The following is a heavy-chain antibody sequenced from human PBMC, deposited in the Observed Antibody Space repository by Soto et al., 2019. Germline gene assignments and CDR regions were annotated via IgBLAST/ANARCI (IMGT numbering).Heavy chain of an antibody. Sequence: ASVKVSCKASGYPFTSYDMHWVRQAPGQRLEWMGWINAGNGNTKYSQKFQGRVTITRDTTASTAYMELSSLRSEDTAVYYCARARYFDWLDYWGQGTLVTVSS. CDR1: GYPFTSYD. D-gene: IGHD3-9*01. CDR2: INAGNGNT. V-gene: IGHV1-3*01. J-gene: IGHJ4*02. CDR3: ARARYFDWLDY.